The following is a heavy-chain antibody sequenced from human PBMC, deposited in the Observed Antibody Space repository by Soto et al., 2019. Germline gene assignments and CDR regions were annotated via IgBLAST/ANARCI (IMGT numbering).Heavy chain of an antibody. CDR1: GYGNCIDP. Sequence: VKVDWKSAGYGNCIDPGGWGLKTTRQGLEWMGWISPYNGNTNYAQNLQGRVTMTTDTSTTTAYMELRSLRSDDTAVYYCARGTTVTTTPTYYYMDVWGIGTTVTVSS. CDR2: ISPYNGNT. D-gene: IGHD4-4*01. CDR3: ARGTTVTTTPTYYYMDV. V-gene: IGHV1-18*01. J-gene: IGHJ6*03.